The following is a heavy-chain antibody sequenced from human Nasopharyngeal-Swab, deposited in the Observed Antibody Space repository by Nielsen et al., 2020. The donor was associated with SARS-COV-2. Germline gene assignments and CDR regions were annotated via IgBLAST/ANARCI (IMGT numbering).Heavy chain of an antibody. Sequence: GGSLETSCAVSGFRFSNAWMSWARQVPGKGLEWVAHITRKRDGGTTRYTAPVKDRFTISRDDSQDTVYLQMNNLQIEDPAVYYCAGSFLGYWGQGTLVTVSS. CDR2: ITRKRDGGTT. J-gene: IGHJ4*02. D-gene: IGHD1-26*01. CDR1: GFRFSNAW. CDR3: AGSFLGY. V-gene: IGHV3-15*01.